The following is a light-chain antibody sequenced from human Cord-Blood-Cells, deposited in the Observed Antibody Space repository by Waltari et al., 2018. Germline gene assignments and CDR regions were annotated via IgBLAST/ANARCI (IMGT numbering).Light chain of an antibody. V-gene: IGKV1-39*01. CDR3: QQSYSTPFT. J-gene: IGKJ3*01. CDR2: AAS. Sequence: MTQSPSSLPASVLDSATITRRASQSISSYLHWYQQKPGKAPKLLIYAASSLQSGVPSRFSGSGSGTDFTLTISSLQPEDFATYYCQQSYSTPFTFGPGTRVDIK. CDR1: QSISSY.